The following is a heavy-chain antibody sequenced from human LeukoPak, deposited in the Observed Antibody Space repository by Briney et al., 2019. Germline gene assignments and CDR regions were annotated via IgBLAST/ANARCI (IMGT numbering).Heavy chain of an antibody. V-gene: IGHV4-34*01. D-gene: IGHD1-26*01. CDR3: ARSYSGSFLY. J-gene: IGHJ1*01. CDR2: INHSGST. Sequence: SETLSLTCAVYGGSFSGYYWSWIRQPPGKGLEWIGEINHSGSTNYNPSLKSRVTISLDTSKNQFSLRLSSVTAADTAVYYCARSYSGSFLYWGQGSLVTVSS. CDR1: GGSFSGYY.